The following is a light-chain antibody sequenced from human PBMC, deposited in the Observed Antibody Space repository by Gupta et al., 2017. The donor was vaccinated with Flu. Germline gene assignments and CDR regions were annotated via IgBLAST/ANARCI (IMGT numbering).Light chain of an antibody. J-gene: IGKJ1*01. V-gene: IGKV1-33*01. CDR1: QDIRRY. Sequence: VGDRVTITCEASQDIRRYLNWYQQKPGKAPKLLIYDASNLEKGVPTRFSGSGSGTDFTFTISNLQPEDFATYYCQQYDTRPTFGQGTKVDIK. CDR2: DAS. CDR3: QQYDTRPT.